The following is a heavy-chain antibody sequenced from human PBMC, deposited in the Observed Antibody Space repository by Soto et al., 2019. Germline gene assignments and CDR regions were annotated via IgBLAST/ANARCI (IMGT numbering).Heavy chain of an antibody. CDR2: ITGNAGST. V-gene: IGHV3-23*01. CDR3: TKDQFSSGWYNDYYYGMEV. D-gene: IGHD6-19*01. Sequence: GGSLRLPCAASGFTFSNYGMSWVRQAPGKGLEWVSAITGNAGSTYYADPVKGRFTISRDNSRNTMYLQINNLRAEDTAVYYCTKDQFSSGWYNDYYYGMEVWGQGTTVTVSS. J-gene: IGHJ6*02. CDR1: GFTFSNYG.